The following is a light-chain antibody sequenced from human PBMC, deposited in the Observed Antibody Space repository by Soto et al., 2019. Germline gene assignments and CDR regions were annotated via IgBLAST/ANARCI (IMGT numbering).Light chain of an antibody. CDR1: SSDVGGYNY. V-gene: IGLV2-14*01. CDR2: EVS. J-gene: IGLJ3*02. Sequence: QSGLTQPASVSGSPGQSITISCTGTSSDVGGYNYVSWYQQHPGKAPKLMIYEVSNRPSGVSNRFSGSKSGNTASLTISGLQAEDEADYYCSSYTSSSTHWVFGGGTKLTVL. CDR3: SSYTSSSTHWV.